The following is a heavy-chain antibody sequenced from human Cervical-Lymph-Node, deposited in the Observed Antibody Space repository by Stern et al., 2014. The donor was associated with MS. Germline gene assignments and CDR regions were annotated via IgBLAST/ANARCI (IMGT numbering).Heavy chain of an antibody. CDR2: ITVYNGNT. Sequence: VQLVESGAEVKKPGASVNVSCKASGYTFSSFAITWVRQAPGQGLEWMGTITVYNGNTNYAQGVQERVTMTPDTPTNTAYMEVRTLRSADAAVYYWGRGWGNTRHWGQGTLVTVSS. D-gene: IGHD3-16*01. CDR1: GYTFSSFA. CDR3: GRGWGNTRH. J-gene: IGHJ4*02. V-gene: IGHV1-18*01.